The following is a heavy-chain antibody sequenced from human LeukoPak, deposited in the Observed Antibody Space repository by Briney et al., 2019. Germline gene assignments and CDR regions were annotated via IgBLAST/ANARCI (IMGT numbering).Heavy chain of an antibody. J-gene: IGHJ4*02. V-gene: IGHV4-30-2*01. Sequence: SQTLSLTCAVSGGSVSSGGYSWSWIRQPPGKGLEWIGYIYHSGSTYYNPSLKSRVTISVDRSKNQFSLKLSSVTAADTAVYYRARDRAVAVAGTDFDYWGQGTLVTVSS. CDR2: IYHSGST. CDR1: GGSVSSGGYS. D-gene: IGHD6-19*01. CDR3: ARDRAVAVAGTDFDY.